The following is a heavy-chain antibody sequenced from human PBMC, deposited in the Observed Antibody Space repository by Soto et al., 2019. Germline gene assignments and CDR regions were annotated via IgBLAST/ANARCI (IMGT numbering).Heavy chain of an antibody. D-gene: IGHD3-10*01. Sequence: GGSLRLSCAASGFTFSSYAMSWVRQAPGKGLEWVSGISGSGGSTYYADPVKGRFTISRDNSKNTLYLQVNSLRAEDTALYYCAKEFMVRGVPPLSFGMDVWGQGTTVTVSS. CDR2: ISGSGGST. V-gene: IGHV3-23*01. J-gene: IGHJ6*02. CDR1: GFTFSSYA. CDR3: AKEFMVRGVPPLSFGMDV.